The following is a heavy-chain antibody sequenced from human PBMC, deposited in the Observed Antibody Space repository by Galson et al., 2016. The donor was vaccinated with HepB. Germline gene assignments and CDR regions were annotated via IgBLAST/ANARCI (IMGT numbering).Heavy chain of an antibody. Sequence: SETLSLTCIVSSGSISGYYWSWIRQPPGKGLEWIAYISYSGSTDYNPSLKSRVTMSVDTSKNQFSLRLSSVTAADTAVYYCARSRGQGNYFDFWGQGTLVTVSS. D-gene: IGHD3-10*01. J-gene: IGHJ4*02. CDR2: ISYSGST. CDR3: ARSRGQGNYFDF. CDR1: SGSISGYY. V-gene: IGHV4-59*01.